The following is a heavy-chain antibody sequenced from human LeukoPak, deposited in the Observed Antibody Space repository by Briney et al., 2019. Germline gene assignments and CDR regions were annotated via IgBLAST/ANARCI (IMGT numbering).Heavy chain of an antibody. Sequence: ASVKVSCKASGYTFTGYYMHWVRQAPGQGLEWMGWINPNSGDTNYAQKFQGRVTMTRDTSISTAYMELRSLRSDDTAVYSCARGGSSGWNPFYYWGQGTLVTVSS. D-gene: IGHD6-19*01. CDR1: GYTFTGYY. J-gene: IGHJ4*02. CDR3: ARGGSSGWNPFYY. CDR2: INPNSGDT. V-gene: IGHV1-2*02.